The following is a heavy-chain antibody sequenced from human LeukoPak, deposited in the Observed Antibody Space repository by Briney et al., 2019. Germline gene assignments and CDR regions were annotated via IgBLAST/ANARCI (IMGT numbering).Heavy chain of an antibody. CDR3: ARGSDVLPVYYFDY. J-gene: IGHJ4*02. V-gene: IGHV1-2*02. CDR2: INPNSGGI. Sequence: ASVKVSCKASGYTFTGYYIHWVRQAPGQGLEWMGWINPNSGGINYAQRFQGRVAMARDTSISTAYMELSRLRSDDTAVFYCARGSDVLPVYYFDYWGQGTLVTVSS. CDR1: GYTFTGYY. D-gene: IGHD5-24*01.